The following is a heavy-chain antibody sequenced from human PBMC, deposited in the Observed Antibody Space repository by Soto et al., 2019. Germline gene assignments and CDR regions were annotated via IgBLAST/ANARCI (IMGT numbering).Heavy chain of an antibody. CDR3: ARDRITVFGSYYYYMDV. D-gene: IGHD3-3*01. V-gene: IGHV4-34*01. CDR1: GGSFSGHY. Sequence: QVQLQQWGAGLLKPSETLSLTCAVYGGSFSGHYWSWIRQPPGKGLEWVGEINHSGTTNYNPSLKSRVTISVDTSKNHLSLKLTSVTAADTAVYYCARDRITVFGSYYYYMDVWGKGSTLTVSS. CDR2: INHSGTT. J-gene: IGHJ6*03.